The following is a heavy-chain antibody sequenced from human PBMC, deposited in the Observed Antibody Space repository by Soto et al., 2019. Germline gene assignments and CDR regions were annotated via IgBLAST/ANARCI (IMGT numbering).Heavy chain of an antibody. Sequence: GGSLRLSCAASGFTFSSYGMHWVRQAPGKGLEWVAVIWYDGSNTYYADSVKGRFTISRDNAKNSLYLQMNSLRDEDTAVYYCARDRGTRKGYSSSFNWFDPWGQGTLVTVSS. CDR3: ARDRGTRKGYSSSFNWFDP. D-gene: IGHD6-6*01. J-gene: IGHJ5*02. CDR2: IWYDGSNT. V-gene: IGHV3-33*01. CDR1: GFTFSSYG.